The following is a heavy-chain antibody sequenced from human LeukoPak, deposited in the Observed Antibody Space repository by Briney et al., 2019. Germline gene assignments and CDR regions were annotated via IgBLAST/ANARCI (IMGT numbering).Heavy chain of an antibody. J-gene: IGHJ4*02. CDR1: GASITTYY. CDR3: ARGQRNYFRAVDY. CDR2: IYYSGST. D-gene: IGHD1-7*01. V-gene: IGHV4-59*01. Sequence: SETLSLTCTVSGASITTYYWSWIRQPPGKGLEWIGYIYYSGSTNYNPSLKSRVTMSVDTSKNQFSLRLTSVTAADTAVYYCARGQRNYFRAVDYWGQGPLVTVSS.